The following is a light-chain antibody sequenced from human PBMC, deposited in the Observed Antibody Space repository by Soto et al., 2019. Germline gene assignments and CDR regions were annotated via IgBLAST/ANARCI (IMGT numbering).Light chain of an antibody. Sequence: ETIMTQSPDTLSVYLGERANLSCRASQSLRSSLAWYQQKPGQAPRLLIYDASTRATGIPARFSGSGSGTDFTLTISGLQSEDFAVYYCQQYNNLPQTFGQGTKVDIK. CDR2: DAS. CDR1: QSLRSS. CDR3: QQYNNLPQT. V-gene: IGKV3-15*01. J-gene: IGKJ1*01.